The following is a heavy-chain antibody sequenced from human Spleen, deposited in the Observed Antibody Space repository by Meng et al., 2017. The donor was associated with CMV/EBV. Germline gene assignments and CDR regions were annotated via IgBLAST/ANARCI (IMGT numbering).Heavy chain of an antibody. V-gene: IGHV4-59*01. CDR1: GGSISSYY. Sequence: GSLRLSCTVSGGSISSYYWSWIRQPPGKGLEWIGYIYYSGSTKYNPSLKSRVTISVDTFKNQFSLKLSSVTAADTAVYYCAREHPELQFDYWGQGTLVTVSS. J-gene: IGHJ4*02. CDR2: IYYSGST. CDR3: AREHPELQFDY. D-gene: IGHD1-7*01.